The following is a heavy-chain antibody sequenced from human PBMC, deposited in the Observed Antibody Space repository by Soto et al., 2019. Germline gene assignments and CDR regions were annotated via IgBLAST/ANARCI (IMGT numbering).Heavy chain of an antibody. CDR1: GGTFSSYA. J-gene: IGHJ6*02. D-gene: IGHD5-12*01. Sequence: SVKVSCKASGGTFSSYAISWVRQAPGQGLEWMGGIIPIFGTANYAQKFQGRVTITADESTSTAYMELSSLRSEDTAVYYCARGRVVDSGYDYVTSYYYYGMDVWGQGTTVTVSS. V-gene: IGHV1-69*13. CDR3: ARGRVVDSGYDYVTSYYYYGMDV. CDR2: IIPIFGTA.